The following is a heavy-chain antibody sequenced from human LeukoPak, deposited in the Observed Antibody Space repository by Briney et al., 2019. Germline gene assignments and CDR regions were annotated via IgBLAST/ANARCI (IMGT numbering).Heavy chain of an antibody. CDR2: ISGSGVTT. D-gene: IGHD1-26*01. V-gene: IGHV3-23*01. CDR3: AKKVVVGATSPYSDFQD. Sequence: GGSLRLSCEASGFTFSSYAMSWLRQAPGKGLEWVSAISGSGVTTHYAGSVKGRFSISRDNSKNTLYLQMNSLRAEDTALYYCAKKVVVGATSPYSDFQDWGQGTLVTVSS. J-gene: IGHJ1*01. CDR1: GFTFSSYA.